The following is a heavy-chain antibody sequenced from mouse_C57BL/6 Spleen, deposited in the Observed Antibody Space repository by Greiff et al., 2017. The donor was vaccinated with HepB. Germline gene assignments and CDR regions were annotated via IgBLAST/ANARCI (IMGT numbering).Heavy chain of an antibody. CDR3: GRITTVEGYFDY. J-gene: IGHJ2*01. CDR2: IYPGDGDT. V-gene: IGHV1-82*01. Sequence: QVQLQQSGPELVKPGASVKLSCKASGYAFSSSWMNWVKQRPGQGLEWIGRIYPGDGDTNYNRKFKGKATMTADKTSSTAYMQRSSLTSEDAAVYLCGRITTVEGYFDYWGQGTTLTVSS. CDR1: GYAFSSSW. D-gene: IGHD1-1*01.